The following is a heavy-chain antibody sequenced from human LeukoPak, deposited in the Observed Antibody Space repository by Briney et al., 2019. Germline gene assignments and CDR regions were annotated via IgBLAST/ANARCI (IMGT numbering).Heavy chain of an antibody. CDR1: GYTFTSYA. CDR3: ARGPPRIAAAGLIDY. Sequence: ASVKVSCKASGYTFTSYAMNWVRQVPGQGLEWMGWINTNTGNPTYAQGFTGRFVFSLDTSVSTAYLQISSLKAEDTAVYYCARGPPRIAAAGLIDYWGQGILVTVSS. D-gene: IGHD6-13*01. CDR2: INTNTGNP. V-gene: IGHV7-4-1*02. J-gene: IGHJ4*02.